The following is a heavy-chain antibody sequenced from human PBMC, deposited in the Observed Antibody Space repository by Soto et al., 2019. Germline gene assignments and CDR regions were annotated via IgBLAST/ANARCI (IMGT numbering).Heavy chain of an antibody. Sequence: ASVKVSCKASGYTFTGYYMHWVRQAPGQGLEWMGWINPNSGGTNYAQEFQGWVTMTRDTSISTAYMELSRLRSDDTAVYYCARDRAYCGGDCYSHFAFDIWGQGTMVTVSS. CDR2: INPNSGGT. CDR3: ARDRAYCGGDCYSHFAFDI. J-gene: IGHJ3*02. CDR1: GYTFTGYY. V-gene: IGHV1-2*04. D-gene: IGHD2-21*02.